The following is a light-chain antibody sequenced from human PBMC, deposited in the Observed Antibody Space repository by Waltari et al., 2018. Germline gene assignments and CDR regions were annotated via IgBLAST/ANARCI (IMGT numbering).Light chain of an antibody. CDR1: QPVSRA. Sequence: EIVLTQSPGTLSLSPGERVTLSCRACQPVSRALAWYQQKPCQAPRLLISGASNRATGIPDRFSVCGSGTDFSLTISSLEPEDLAVYYCQHYVRLPATFGQGTKVEIK. CDR2: GAS. V-gene: IGKV3-20*01. CDR3: QHYVRLPAT. J-gene: IGKJ1*01.